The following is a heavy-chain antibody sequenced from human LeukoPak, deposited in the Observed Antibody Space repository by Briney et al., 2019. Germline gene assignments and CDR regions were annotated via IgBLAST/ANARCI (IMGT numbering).Heavy chain of an antibody. J-gene: IGHJ5*02. V-gene: IGHV3-30*02. CDR1: GFTFSSYG. Sequence: GGSLRLSCAASGFTFSSYGMHWVRQAPGKGLEWVAFIRYDGSNKYYADSVKGRFTISRDNSKNTLYLQMNSLRAEDTAVYYCARDPGGDIYCSGGSCHCGFDPWGQGTLVTVSS. CDR3: ARDPGGDIYCSGGSCHCGFDP. D-gene: IGHD2-15*01. CDR2: IRYDGSNK.